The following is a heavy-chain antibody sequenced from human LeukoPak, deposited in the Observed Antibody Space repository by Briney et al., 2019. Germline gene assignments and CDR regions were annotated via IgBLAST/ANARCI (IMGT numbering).Heavy chain of an antibody. CDR1: GGSISSYY. CDR3: ARVVPAARGRYYYYYYMDV. J-gene: IGHJ6*03. CDR2: IYYSGST. D-gene: IGHD2-2*01. V-gene: IGHV4-59*12. Sequence: SETLSLTCTVSGGSISSYYWSWIRQPPGKGLEWIGYIYYSGSTNYNPSLKSRVTISVDTSKNQFSLKLSSVTAADTAVYYCARVVPAARGRYYYYYYMDVWGKGTTVTVSS.